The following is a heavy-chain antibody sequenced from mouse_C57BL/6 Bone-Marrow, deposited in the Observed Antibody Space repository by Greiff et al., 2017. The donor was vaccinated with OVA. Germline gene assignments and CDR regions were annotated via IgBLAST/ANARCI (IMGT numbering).Heavy chain of an antibody. D-gene: IGHD2-3*01. Sequence: QVQLQQSGAELARPGASVKLSCKASGYTFTSYGISWVKQRTGQGLEWIGEIYPRSGNTYYNEKFKGKATLTADKSSSTAYMELRSLTSEDSAVYFCARRGDGYYLVFAYWGQGTLVTVSA. CDR1: GYTFTSYG. CDR3: ARRGDGYYLVFAY. CDR2: IYPRSGNT. J-gene: IGHJ3*01. V-gene: IGHV1-81*01.